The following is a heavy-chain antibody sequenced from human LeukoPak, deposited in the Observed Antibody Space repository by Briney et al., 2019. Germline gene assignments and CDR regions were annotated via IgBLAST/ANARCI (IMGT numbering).Heavy chain of an antibody. V-gene: IGHV3-74*03. CDR1: GFTFSDYY. D-gene: IGHD6-13*01. CDR3: ISPTAG. J-gene: IGHJ4*02. CDR2: INPDGSGP. Sequence: GGSLRLSCAASGFTFSDYYMSWIRQAPGKGLVWVSNINPDGSGPAYADSVKGRLTISRDNAKNMLYLQMNSLTAEDTAVYYCISPTAGWGQGTLVTVSS.